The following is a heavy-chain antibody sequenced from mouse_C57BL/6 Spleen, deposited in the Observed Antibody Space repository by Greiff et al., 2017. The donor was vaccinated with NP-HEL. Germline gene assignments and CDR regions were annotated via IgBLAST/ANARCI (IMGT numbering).Heavy chain of an antibody. V-gene: IGHV5-16*01. CDR2: INYDGSST. J-gene: IGHJ2*01. Sequence: VQLKESEGGLVQPGSSMKLSCTASGFTFSDYYMAWVRQVPEKGLEWVANINYDGSSTYYLDSLKSRFIISRDNAKNILYLQMSSLKSEDTATYYCARVGDQKYFDYWGQGTTLTVSS. CDR3: ARVGDQKYFDY. CDR1: GFTFSDYY. D-gene: IGHD2-13*01.